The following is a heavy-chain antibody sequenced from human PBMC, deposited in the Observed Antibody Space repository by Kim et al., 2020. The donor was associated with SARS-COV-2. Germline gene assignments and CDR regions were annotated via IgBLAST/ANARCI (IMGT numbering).Heavy chain of an antibody. D-gene: IGHD1-26*01. V-gene: IGHV3-23*01. J-gene: IGHJ4*02. CDR3: AEGGNNYRYFDY. Sequence: YYADSVKGRFAISRDKSKSTLYLQINSLRVEDTAVYYCAEGGNNYRYFDYWGQGTLVTVSS.